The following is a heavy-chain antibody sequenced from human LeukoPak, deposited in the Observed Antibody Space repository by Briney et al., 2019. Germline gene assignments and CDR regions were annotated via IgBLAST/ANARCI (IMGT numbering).Heavy chain of an antibody. D-gene: IGHD1-26*01. CDR2: INPSGGST. CDR1: GYSFTSYY. V-gene: IGHV1-46*01. Sequence: GESLKISCKGSGYSFTSYYMHWVRQAPGQGLEWMGIINPSGGSTSYAQKFQGRVTMTRDMSTSTVYMELSSLRSEDTAVYYCARDRSYLIFDYWGQGTLVTVSS. J-gene: IGHJ4*02. CDR3: ARDRSYLIFDY.